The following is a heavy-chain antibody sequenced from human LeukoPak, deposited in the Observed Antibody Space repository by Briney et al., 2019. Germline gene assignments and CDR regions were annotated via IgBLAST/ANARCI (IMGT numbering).Heavy chain of an antibody. V-gene: IGHV7-4-1*02. CDR1: GYTFTSYA. J-gene: IGHJ4*02. CDR3: ASQGTMVRGVIISTPEVEGFDC. Sequence: GASVKVSCKASGYTFTSYAMNWVRQAPAQGLEWMGWINTNTGNPTYAQGFTGRFVFSLDTSVSTAYLQISSLKAEDTAVYYCASQGTMVRGVIISTPEVEGFDCWGQGTLVTVSS. CDR2: INTNTGNP. D-gene: IGHD3-10*01.